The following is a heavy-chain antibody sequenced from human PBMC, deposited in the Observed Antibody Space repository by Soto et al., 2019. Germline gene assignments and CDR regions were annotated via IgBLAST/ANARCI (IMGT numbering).Heavy chain of an antibody. D-gene: IGHD2-15*01. V-gene: IGHV1-8*01. CDR2: MNPNSGNT. Sequence: ASVKVSCKASGYTFTSYDINWVRQATGQGLEWMGWMNPNSGNTGYAQKFQGRVTMTRRTSISKAYMEMSSLRSEDTAVYYCARGRGYCSGGSCPRQKYYYYYYYMDVWGKGTTVTVSS. CDR3: ARGRGYCSGGSCPRQKYYYYYYYMDV. J-gene: IGHJ6*03. CDR1: GYTFTSYD.